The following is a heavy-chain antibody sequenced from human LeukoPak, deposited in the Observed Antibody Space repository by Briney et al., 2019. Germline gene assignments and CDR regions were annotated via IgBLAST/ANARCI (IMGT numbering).Heavy chain of an antibody. V-gene: IGHV4-39*01. CDR2: IYYSGST. D-gene: IGHD6-19*01. CDR1: GGSISSSNYY. Sequence: SQTLSLTCTVSGGSISSSNYYWGWIQQPPAKGLEWFGNIYYSGSTYYKPSLKTRVTISVDTSKNQFSLKLTSVTAADTAVYYCARHASVDGNWPRPLDYWGQGSLVTVSS. J-gene: IGHJ4*02. CDR3: ARHASVDGNWPRPLDY.